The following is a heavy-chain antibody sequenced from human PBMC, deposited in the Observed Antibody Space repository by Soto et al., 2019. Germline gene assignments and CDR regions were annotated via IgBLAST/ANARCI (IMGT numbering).Heavy chain of an antibody. Sequence: QVQLVQSGAEVKKPGASVKVSCKASGYTFTSYAMHWVRQAPGQRLEWMGWINAGNGNTKYSQKFQGRVTITRDTYASTVYMELSRLRSVETAVYYCGRGMDIWPSYYFDCWGQGSLV. CDR3: GRGMDIWPSYYFDC. D-gene: IGHD2-2*03. CDR2: INAGNGNT. V-gene: IGHV1-3*01. J-gene: IGHJ4*02. CDR1: GYTFTSYA.